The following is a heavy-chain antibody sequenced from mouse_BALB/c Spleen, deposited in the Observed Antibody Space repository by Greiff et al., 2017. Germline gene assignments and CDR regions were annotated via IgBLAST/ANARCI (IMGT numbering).Heavy chain of an antibody. J-gene: IGHJ1*01. CDR3: TRANYGSSYWYFDV. D-gene: IGHD1-1*01. CDR1: GYSFTSYW. CDR2: IYPGNSDT. Sequence: EVQLVESGTVLARPGASVKMSCKASGYSFTSYWMHWVKQRPGQGLEWIGAIYPGNSDTSYNQKFKGKAKLTAVTSASTAYMELSSLTNEDSAVYYCTRANYGSSYWYFDVWGAGTTVTVSS. V-gene: IGHV1-5*01.